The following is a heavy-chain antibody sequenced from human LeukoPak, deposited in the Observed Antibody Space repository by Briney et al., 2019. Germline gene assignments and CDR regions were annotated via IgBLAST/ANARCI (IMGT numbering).Heavy chain of an antibody. J-gene: IGHJ4*02. D-gene: IGHD6-19*01. CDR2: IYYSGST. CDR1: GGSISSYY. CDR3: ARDHDSSGWLYYFDY. Sequence: SETLSLTCTVSGGSISSYYWSWIRQPPGKGLEWIGYIYYSGSTNYNPSLKSRVTISVDTSKNQFSLKLSSVTAADTAVYYCARDHDSSGWLYYFDYWGQGTLVTVSS. V-gene: IGHV4-59*01.